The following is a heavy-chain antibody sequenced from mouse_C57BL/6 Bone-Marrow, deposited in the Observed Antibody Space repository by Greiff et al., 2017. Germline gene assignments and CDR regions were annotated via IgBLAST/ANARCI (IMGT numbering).Heavy chain of an antibody. J-gene: IGHJ4*01. Sequence: QVKLKESGAELVRPVASVTLSCTASGYTFTDYEMHWVKQPPVHGLEWIGAIDPETGGTAYNHTFKGKAILTGDQSSSTAYMELRILTSEDSAVYYCTRWIYDGYCYYAMDYWGQGTSVTVSS. CDR1: GYTFTDYE. D-gene: IGHD2-3*01. CDR3: TRWIYDGYCYYAMDY. V-gene: IGHV1-15*01. CDR2: IDPETGGT.